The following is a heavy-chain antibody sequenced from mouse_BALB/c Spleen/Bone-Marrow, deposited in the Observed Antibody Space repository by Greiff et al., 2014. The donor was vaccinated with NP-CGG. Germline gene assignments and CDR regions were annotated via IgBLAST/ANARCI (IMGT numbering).Heavy chain of an antibody. CDR2: IYPVNVHA. Sequence: QVQLQQSGPELVKPGASVRISCKASGYTFTNYYIHWVKQRPGQGLEWIGWIYPVNVHANFNEKFRGKATLTADKSSSTAYMQLSSLTSEDSAVYFCARWLLPYCAMDYWGQGTSVTVSS. CDR1: GYTFTNYY. D-gene: IGHD2-3*01. V-gene: IGHV1S56*01. J-gene: IGHJ4*01. CDR3: ARWLLPYCAMDY.